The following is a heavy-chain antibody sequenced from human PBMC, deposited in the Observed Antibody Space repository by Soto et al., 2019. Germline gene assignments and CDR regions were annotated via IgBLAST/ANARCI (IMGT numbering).Heavy chain of an antibody. Sequence: PGGSLILSCAASGFTFSSYSMSWVRQAPGKGLEWVSAISGSGGSTYYADSVKGRFTISRDNSKNTLYLQMNSLRAEDTAVYYCAKEYYDFWSGYHDAFDIWGQGTMVTVSS. CDR2: ISGSGGST. CDR1: GFTFSSYS. V-gene: IGHV3-23*01. D-gene: IGHD3-3*01. J-gene: IGHJ3*02. CDR3: AKEYYDFWSGYHDAFDI.